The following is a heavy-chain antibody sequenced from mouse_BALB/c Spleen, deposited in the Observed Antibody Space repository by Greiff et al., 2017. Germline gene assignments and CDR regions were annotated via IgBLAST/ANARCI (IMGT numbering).Heavy chain of an antibody. V-gene: IGHV1-20*01. CDR2: INPYNGDT. J-gene: IGHJ1*01. D-gene: IGHD2-2*01. CDR1: GYSFTGYF. Sequence: EVQLKQSGPELVKPGASVKISCKASGYSFTGYFMNWVMQSHGKSLEWIGRINPYNGDTFYNQKFKDKATLTVDKSSSTAYIQLSSLTSEDSAVYYCARSGGYDGDWYFDVWGAGTTVTVSS. CDR3: ARSGGYDGDWYFDV.